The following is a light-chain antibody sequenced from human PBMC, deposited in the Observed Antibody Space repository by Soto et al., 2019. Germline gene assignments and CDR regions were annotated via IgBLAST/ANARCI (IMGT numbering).Light chain of an antibody. J-gene: IGLJ2*01. CDR3: SSETSSSTLHVV. Sequence: QSVLTQPASVSGSPGQSITISCTGTSSDVGGYNYVSWYQQHPGKAPKLMIYEVSNRPSGVSNRFSGSKSGNTASLTISGLQAEDDADYYCSSETSSSTLHVVFGGGTKLTVL. CDR1: SSDVGGYNY. V-gene: IGLV2-14*01. CDR2: EVS.